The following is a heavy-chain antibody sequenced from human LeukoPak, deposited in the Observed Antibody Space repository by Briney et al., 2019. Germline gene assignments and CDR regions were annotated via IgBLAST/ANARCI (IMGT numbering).Heavy chain of an antibody. CDR2: INTDGSTT. CDR1: GFTFSSYW. CDR3: ARRKGGGGFGGAFDI. D-gene: IGHD3-16*01. V-gene: IGHV3-74*01. J-gene: IGHJ3*02. Sequence: GGSLRLSCAASGFTFSSYWMHWVRQAPGKGLVWVSRINTDGSTTTYADSVKGRFTISRDNAKNSLYLQMNSLRAEDTAVYYCARRKGGGGFGGAFDIWGQGTMVTVSS.